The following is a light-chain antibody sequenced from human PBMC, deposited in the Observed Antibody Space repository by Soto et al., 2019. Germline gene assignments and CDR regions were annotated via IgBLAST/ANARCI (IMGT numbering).Light chain of an antibody. CDR3: QQYGSSPLT. Sequence: EIVMTQSPAALSVSAGGRVTLSCRASQRVSSNLAWYQQKPGQAPRLLIYGASSRATGIPDRFSGSGSGTDFTLTISRLEPEDFAVYYCQQYGSSPLTFGGGTKVDIK. CDR1: QRVSSN. V-gene: IGKV3-20*01. CDR2: GAS. J-gene: IGKJ4*01.